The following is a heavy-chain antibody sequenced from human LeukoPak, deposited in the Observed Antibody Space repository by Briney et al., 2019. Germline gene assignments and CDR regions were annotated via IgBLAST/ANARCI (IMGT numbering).Heavy chain of an antibody. V-gene: IGHV3-48*02. D-gene: IGHD4-17*01. CDR1: GFTFSSYS. Sequence: QSGGSLRLSCAASGFTFSSYSMNWVRQAPGKGLEWVSYISSTSSAIYYADSVKGRFTISRDSAKSSLYLQMNSLRNEDTAVYYCARGLYGDYVGVDYWGQGTLVTVSS. CDR3: ARGLYGDYVGVDY. CDR2: ISSTSSAI. J-gene: IGHJ4*02.